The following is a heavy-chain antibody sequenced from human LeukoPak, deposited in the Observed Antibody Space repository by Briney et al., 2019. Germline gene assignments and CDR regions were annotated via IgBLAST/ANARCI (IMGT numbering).Heavy chain of an antibody. V-gene: IGHV3-23*01. J-gene: IGHJ3*02. CDR1: GFTFSSYA. CDR3: AKDLSGITIFGVVIIPDAFDI. D-gene: IGHD3-3*01. CDR2: ISGSGGST. Sequence: GGSLRLSCAASGFTFSSYAMSWVRQAPGKGLEWVSAISGSGGSTYYADSVKGRFTISRDNSKNTLYLQMNSLRDEDTAVYYCAKDLSGITIFGVVIIPDAFDIWGQGTMVTVSS.